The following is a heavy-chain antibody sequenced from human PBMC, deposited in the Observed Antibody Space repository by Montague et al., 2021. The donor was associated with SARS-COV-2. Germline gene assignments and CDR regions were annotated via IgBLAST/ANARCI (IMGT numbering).Heavy chain of an antibody. CDR3: ARAYCGGDCHVGP. D-gene: IGHD2-21*02. Sequence: SETLFLTCTVSVGSISNYYWTWIRQPPGKGLEWIGYIYDSGSANYNPPLKSRSTISVDTSNNQFSLRLSSVTAADTAVYYCARAYCGGDCHVGPWGQGILVTVSS. V-gene: IGHV4-59*01. CDR1: VGSISNYY. J-gene: IGHJ5*02. CDR2: IYDSGSA.